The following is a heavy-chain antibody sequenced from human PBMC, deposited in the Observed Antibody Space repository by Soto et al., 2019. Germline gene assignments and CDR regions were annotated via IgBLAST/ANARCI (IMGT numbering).Heavy chain of an antibody. V-gene: IGHV4-39*01. Sequence: PSETLSLTCTVSGGSISSYYWSWIRQPPGKGLEWIGSIYYSGSTYYNPSLKSRVTISVDTSKNQFSLKLSSVTAADTAVYYCARQSGWYRTYYYYGMDVWGQGTTVTVSS. J-gene: IGHJ6*02. CDR2: IYYSGST. CDR1: GGSISSYY. CDR3: ARQSGWYRTYYYYGMDV. D-gene: IGHD6-19*01.